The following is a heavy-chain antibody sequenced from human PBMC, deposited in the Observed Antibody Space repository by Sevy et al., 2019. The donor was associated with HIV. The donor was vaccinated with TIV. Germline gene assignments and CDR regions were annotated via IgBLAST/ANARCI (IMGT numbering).Heavy chain of an antibody. CDR2: MYHSGPS. CDR1: GYSISSGYY. D-gene: IGHD3-10*01. CDR3: TRDSEGREFYYGMDV. Sequence: SETLSLTCTVSGYSISSGYYWGWIRQPPGKGLEWIGSMYHSGPSYYNPSLKSRVTIAVDTSKNQFSLKLSSVTAADTAMYYCTRDSEGREFYYGMDVWGPGTMVTVSS. V-gene: IGHV4-38-2*02. J-gene: IGHJ6*02.